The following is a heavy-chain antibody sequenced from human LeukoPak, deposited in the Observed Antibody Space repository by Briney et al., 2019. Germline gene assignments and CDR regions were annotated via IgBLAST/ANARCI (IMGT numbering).Heavy chain of an antibody. Sequence: SETLSLTCGVYGGSFSGYDWSWVRQPPGKGLEWIGEINDGGDTNYNPSLKSRVTMSVDTYKNHFSLEVRSMTAADTAVYYCARGLGWKVATMGLFFMDVWGEGATVTVSS. J-gene: IGHJ6*03. CDR1: GGSFSGYD. D-gene: IGHD5-24*01. CDR2: INDGGDT. V-gene: IGHV4-34*01. CDR3: ARGLGWKVATMGLFFMDV.